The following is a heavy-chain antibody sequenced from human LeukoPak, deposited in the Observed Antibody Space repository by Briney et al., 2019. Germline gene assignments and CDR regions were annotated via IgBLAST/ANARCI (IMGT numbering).Heavy chain of an antibody. CDR2: INPNGRTT. CDR1: GYALTDYF. V-gene: IGHV1-2*02. CDR3: ARSAFDF. Sequence: GASVKVSCKASGYALTDYFLHWVRQAPGQGLEWMGWINPNGRTTHYAQKFEGRVIMTRDTSINTAYMELTSLTYDDTAVYYCARSAFDFWGQGTLVTVSS. J-gene: IGHJ4*02.